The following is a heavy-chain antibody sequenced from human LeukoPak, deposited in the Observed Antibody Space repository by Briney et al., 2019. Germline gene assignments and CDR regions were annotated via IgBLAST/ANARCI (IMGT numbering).Heavy chain of an antibody. CDR1: GGSISSYY. CDR3: ARHPPYGGDDSGFDP. CDR2: IYTSGST. J-gene: IGHJ5*02. D-gene: IGHD4-23*01. V-gene: IGHV4-4*07. Sequence: SETLSLTCTVSGGSISSYYWSWIRQPAGKGLEWIGRIYTSGSTKYNPSLKSRVTMSVDTSKNQFSLKLSSVTAADTAVYYCARHPPYGGDDSGFDPWGQGTLVTVSS.